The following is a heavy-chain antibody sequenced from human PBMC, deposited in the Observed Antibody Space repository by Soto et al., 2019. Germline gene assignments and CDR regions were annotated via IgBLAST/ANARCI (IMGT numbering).Heavy chain of an antibody. CDR3: ARDTSGGPVDYYGMDV. CDR2: IIPIFGTA. V-gene: IGHV1-69*01. Sequence: QVQLVQSGAEVKKPGSSVKVSCKASGGTFSSYAISWVRQAPGQGLEWMGGIIPIFGTANYAQKFQGRVTINADESTSTAYMELSSLRSEDTAVYYCARDTSGGPVDYYGMDVWGQGTTVTVSS. D-gene: IGHD6-25*01. CDR1: GGTFSSYA. J-gene: IGHJ6*02.